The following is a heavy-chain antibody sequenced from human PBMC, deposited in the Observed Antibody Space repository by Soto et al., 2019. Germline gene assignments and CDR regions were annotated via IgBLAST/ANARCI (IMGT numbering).Heavy chain of an antibody. CDR2: IFYSGNT. CDR3: ARNKSHSISYVAP. J-gene: IGHJ5*02. V-gene: IGHV4-39*01. CDR1: GGSISSSSYY. D-gene: IGHD6-13*01. Sequence: QLQLQESGPGLVKPSETLSLTCTVSGGSISSSSYYWGWIRQPPGKGLEWIGSIFYSGNTYYNPSLKSRVTISVNTSKNQFSLKLSSVTAADPAVYYCARNKSHSISYVAPWGQGTLVTVSS.